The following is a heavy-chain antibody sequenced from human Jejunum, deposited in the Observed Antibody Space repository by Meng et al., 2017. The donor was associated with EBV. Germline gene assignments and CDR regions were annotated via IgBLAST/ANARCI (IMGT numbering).Heavy chain of an antibody. J-gene: IGHJ4*02. CDR1: GGSISSRDYY. CDR2: LYFSGST. V-gene: IGHV4-39*01. Sequence: GSGPGLVKPSGTRSLTCTVSGGSISSRDYYWSWIRQPPGKGLELIGSLYFSGSTYSNPSLNSRVTISADTSNNQFSLKLSSVTAADTAVYYCARRGSSSGWYSYDYWGQGTLVTVSS. CDR3: ARRGSSSGWYSYDY. D-gene: IGHD6-19*01.